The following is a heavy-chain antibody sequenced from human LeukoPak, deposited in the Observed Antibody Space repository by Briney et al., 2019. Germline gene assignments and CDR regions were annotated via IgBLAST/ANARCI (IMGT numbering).Heavy chain of an antibody. V-gene: IGHV3-21*01. CDR3: ARSPYVRIAAREGPDV. D-gene: IGHD6-13*01. Sequence: GGSLRLSCAASGFTFSSHGMNWVRQAPGKGLEWVSGISGSGGRTYYADSVKGRFTISRDNAKNSLYLQMNSLRAEDTAVYYCARSPYVRIAAREGPDVWGKGTTVTVSS. CDR1: GFTFSSHG. J-gene: IGHJ6*04. CDR2: ISGSGGRT.